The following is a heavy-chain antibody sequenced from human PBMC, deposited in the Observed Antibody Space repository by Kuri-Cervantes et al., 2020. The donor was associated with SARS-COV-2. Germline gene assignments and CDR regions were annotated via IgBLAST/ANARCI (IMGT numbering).Heavy chain of an antibody. V-gene: IGHV3-23*01. CDR1: GFTFTTYA. CDR2: ISRSGDYT. Sequence: LSLTCAASGFTFTTYAMNWVRQAPGKGLEWVSTISRSGDYTDHSDSVRGRFTISRDNAKNTLYLQMNSLRAEDTAVYYCARDLAGGYGSGSEFDYWGQGTLVTVSS. CDR3: ARDLAGGYGSGSEFDY. J-gene: IGHJ4*02. D-gene: IGHD3-10*01.